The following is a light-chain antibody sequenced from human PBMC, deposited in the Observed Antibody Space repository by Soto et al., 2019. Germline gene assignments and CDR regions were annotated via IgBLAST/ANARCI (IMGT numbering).Light chain of an antibody. Sequence: QSVLTQPPSVSGAPGQRVTISCTGSSSNIGAGRDVHWYQQLPGTAPRLLISGNNNRPSGVPDRFSASKSGTSASLAITGLQAEDEANFYCQSFDSSLSAYVFGTGTKVPVL. CDR1: SSNIGAGRD. J-gene: IGLJ1*01. CDR3: QSFDSSLSAYV. CDR2: GNN. V-gene: IGLV1-40*01.